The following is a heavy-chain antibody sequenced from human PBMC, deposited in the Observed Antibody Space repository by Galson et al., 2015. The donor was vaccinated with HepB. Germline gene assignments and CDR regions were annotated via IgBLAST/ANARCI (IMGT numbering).Heavy chain of an antibody. CDR3: TTDVYFSSYWSWIDP. Sequence: SLRLSCAATGFSFNNAWMNGVRQAPGKGLEWVGRIKSTTDGGTTEYAAPVKGRVTISSEDAKNTLYLQMNSLKTDDTAVYYCTTDVYFSSYWSWIDPWGQGTLVTVSS. J-gene: IGHJ5*02. CDR2: IKSTTDGGTT. V-gene: IGHV3-15*01. CDR1: GFSFNNAW. D-gene: IGHD2-2*01.